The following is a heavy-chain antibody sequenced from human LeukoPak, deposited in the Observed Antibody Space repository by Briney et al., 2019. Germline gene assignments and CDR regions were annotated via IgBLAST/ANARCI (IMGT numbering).Heavy chain of an antibody. D-gene: IGHD6-19*01. Sequence: RGESLKISCKASGYGFTSSGIAWVRQMPGKGLEWMGVIYPYDSDTRYSPSFQGQVTISADRSISTAYLQWSSLKASDTAIYYCARQYYSSGSCDFWGQGTLVTVSS. CDR1: GYGFTSSG. J-gene: IGHJ4*02. CDR2: IYPYDSDT. V-gene: IGHV5-51*01. CDR3: ARQYYSSGSCDF.